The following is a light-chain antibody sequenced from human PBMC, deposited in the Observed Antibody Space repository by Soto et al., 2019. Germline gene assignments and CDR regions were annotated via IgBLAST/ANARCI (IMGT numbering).Light chain of an antibody. CDR3: QHYNSYSEA. J-gene: IGKJ1*01. CDR1: QGISSW. CDR2: KAS. V-gene: IGKV1-5*03. Sequence: DIQMTQSPSTLSASVLERFTITCRASQGISSWLAWYQQKPGKAPKVLIYKASSLESGVPSRFSGSGSGTEFTLTISSLQPDDFATYYCQHYNSYSEAFGQGTKVDIK.